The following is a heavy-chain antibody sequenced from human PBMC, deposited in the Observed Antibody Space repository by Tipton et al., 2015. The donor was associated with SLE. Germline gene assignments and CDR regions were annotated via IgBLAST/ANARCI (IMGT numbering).Heavy chain of an antibody. J-gene: IGHJ4*02. Sequence: TLSLTCTVSGGSISSDSYYWGWIRQSPGKGLERIGSLYYTGSTYYNPSLKSRVTISVDRSKNQFSLKLSSVTAADTAVYYCARDTGEGIAVAWGQGTLVTVSS. CDR1: GGSISSDSYY. D-gene: IGHD6-19*01. CDR2: LYYTGST. CDR3: ARDTGEGIAVA. V-gene: IGHV4-39*07.